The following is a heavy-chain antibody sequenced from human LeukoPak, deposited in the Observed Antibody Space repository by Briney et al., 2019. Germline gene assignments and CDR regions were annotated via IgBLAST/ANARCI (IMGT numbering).Heavy chain of an antibody. CDR1: GYTFTGYY. CDR3: ARIVGATAAFDY. D-gene: IGHD1-26*01. J-gene: IGHJ4*02. Sequence: GASVKVSCKASGYTFTGYYMHWVRQAPGQGLEWMGIINPSGGSTSYAQKFQGRVTMTRDMSTSTVYMELSSLRSEDTAVYYCARIVGATAAFDYWGQGTLVTVSS. CDR2: INPSGGST. V-gene: IGHV1-46*01.